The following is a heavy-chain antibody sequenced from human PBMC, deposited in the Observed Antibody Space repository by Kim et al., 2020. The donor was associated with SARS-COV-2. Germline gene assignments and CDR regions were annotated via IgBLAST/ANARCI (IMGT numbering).Heavy chain of an antibody. V-gene: IGHV3-30*18. Sequence: GGSLRLSCAASGFTFSSYGMHWVRQAPGKGLEWVAVISYDGSNKYYADSVKGRFTISRDNSKNTLYLQMNSLRAEDTAVYYCAKDRDSSSWYNGILDPWGQGTLVTVSS. CDR1: GFTFSSYG. CDR3: AKDRDSSSWYNGILDP. J-gene: IGHJ5*02. D-gene: IGHD6-13*01. CDR2: ISYDGSNK.